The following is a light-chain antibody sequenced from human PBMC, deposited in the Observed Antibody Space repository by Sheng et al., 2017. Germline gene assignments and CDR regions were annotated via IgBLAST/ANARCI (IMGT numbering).Light chain of an antibody. J-gene: IGLJ2*01. CDR1: SSDIGGYNY. CDR3: GAWDTSLSIGV. Sequence: QSALTQPASVSGSPGQSITISCTGTSSDIGGYNYVSWYQQHPGKAPKLMISDVSHRPSGISDRFSGSKSGTSATLGITGLQTGDEADYFCGAWDTSLSIGVFGGGTKLTVL. CDR2: DVS. V-gene: IGLV2-14*03.